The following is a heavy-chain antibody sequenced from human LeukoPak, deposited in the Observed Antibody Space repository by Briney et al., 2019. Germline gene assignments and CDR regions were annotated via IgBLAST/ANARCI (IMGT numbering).Heavy chain of an antibody. CDR3: ARDDWGSDYYYYGMDV. D-gene: IGHD7-27*01. CDR1: GFTFSSYS. CDR2: ISSSSSYI. V-gene: IGHV3-21*01. Sequence: GGSPRLSCAASGFTFSSYSMNWVRQAPGKGLEWVSSISSSSSYIYYADSVKGRFTISRDNAKNSLYLQMNSLRAEGTAVYYCARDDWGSDYYYYGMDVWGQGTTVTVSS. J-gene: IGHJ6*02.